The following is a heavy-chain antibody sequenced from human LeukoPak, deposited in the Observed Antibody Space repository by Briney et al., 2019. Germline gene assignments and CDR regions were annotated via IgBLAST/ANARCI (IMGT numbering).Heavy chain of an antibody. CDR3: AREMPTNEMIAATRGHAFDI. D-gene: IGHD6-25*01. V-gene: IGHV3-23*01. J-gene: IGHJ3*02. Sequence: GGSLRLSCAASGFTFSTYAMAWVRQSPRKGLEWVSTISGRAGSVYYADFVKGRFTVSRDNSKNTLSLQMNTLRADDTAVYYCAREMPTNEMIAATRGHAFDIWGQGTMVTVSS. CDR1: GFTFSTYA. CDR2: ISGRAGSV.